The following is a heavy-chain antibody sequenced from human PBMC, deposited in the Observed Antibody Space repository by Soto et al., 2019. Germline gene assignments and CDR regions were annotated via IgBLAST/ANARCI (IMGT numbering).Heavy chain of an antibody. CDR1: GGSISSSNW. J-gene: IGHJ3*02. V-gene: IGHV4-4*02. D-gene: IGHD1-26*01. CDR3: ARHGITGGYYDAFDI. Sequence: SETLSLTCAVSGGSISSSNWWSWVRQPPGKGLEWIGEIYHSGSTNYNPSLKSRVTISVDKSKNQFSLKLRSVTAADTAVYYCARHGITGGYYDAFDIWGQGTMVT. CDR2: IYHSGST.